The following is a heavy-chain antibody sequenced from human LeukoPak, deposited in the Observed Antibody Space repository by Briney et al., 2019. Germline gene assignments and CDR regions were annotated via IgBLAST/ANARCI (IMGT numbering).Heavy chain of an antibody. CDR1: GGSISSGDYY. J-gene: IGHJ4*02. D-gene: IGHD3-16*01. Sequence: KSSQTLSLTCTVSGGSISSGDYYWSWIRQPPGKGLEWIGYIYYSGSTYYNPSLRSRVTISVDTSKNQFSLKLSSVTAADTAVYYCAGARLGSSIDYWGQGTLVTVSS. CDR3: AGARLGSSIDY. CDR2: IYYSGST. V-gene: IGHV4-30-4*08.